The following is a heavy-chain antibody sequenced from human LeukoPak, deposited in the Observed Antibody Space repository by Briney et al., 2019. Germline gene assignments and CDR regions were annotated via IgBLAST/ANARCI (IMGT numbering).Heavy chain of an antibody. D-gene: IGHD6-19*01. J-gene: IGHJ4*02. CDR3: ARDATVEAVAGGFDY. Sequence: ASVKVSCKASGGTFSSYTISWVRQAPGQGLEWMGRIIPILGIANCAQKFQGRVTITTDESTSTAYMELSSLRSEDTAVYYCARDATVEAVAGGFDYWGQGTLVTVSS. CDR1: GGTFSSYT. V-gene: IGHV1-69*16. CDR2: IIPILGIA.